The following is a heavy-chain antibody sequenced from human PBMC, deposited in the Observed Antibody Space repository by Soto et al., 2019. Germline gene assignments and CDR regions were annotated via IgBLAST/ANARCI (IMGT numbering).Heavy chain of an antibody. V-gene: IGHV4-59*01. D-gene: IGHD2-15*01. J-gene: IGHJ4*02. CDR2: IYYSGST. CDR3: ARGKGGYSPFDY. Sequence: QVQLQESGPGLVKPSETRSLTCTVSGCSISSYYGSWIRQPPGKGLEWIGYIYYSGSTNYNPSLKSRLTISVDTSKNQFSLKLSSVTAADTAVYYCARGKGGYSPFDYWGQRTLVTVSS. CDR1: GCSISSYY.